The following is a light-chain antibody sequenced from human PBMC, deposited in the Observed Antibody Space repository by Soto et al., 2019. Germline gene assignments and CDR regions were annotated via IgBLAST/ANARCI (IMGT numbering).Light chain of an antibody. CDR1: QSLEYSYGNSY. CDR3: MQGTLWPPT. V-gene: IGKV2-30*01. Sequence: VVLTQSPLALAVTLGQPASISCRSSQSLEYSYGNSYLNWFQQRPGQSPRRLIYKVSNRDSGVPDRFSGSGSGTDFTLKISRVEAEDVAVYYGMQGTLWPPTFGGGTKVEIK. CDR2: KVS. J-gene: IGKJ4*01.